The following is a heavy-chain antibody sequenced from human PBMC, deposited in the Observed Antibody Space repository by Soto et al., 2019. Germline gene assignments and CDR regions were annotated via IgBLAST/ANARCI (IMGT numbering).Heavy chain of an antibody. CDR2: MSPNSGAT. D-gene: IGHD1-1*01. CDR3: ARGVDAGLDV. Sequence: QVQLVQSGAEVTKPGASVKVSCKASGYTFTSYDINWVRQATGQGLEWMGWMSPNSGATGYAQKFQGRVTMTRDTSISTDYMELSNLRSEDTAIYYCARGVDAGLDVWGQGTTVTVSS. CDR1: GYTFTSYD. J-gene: IGHJ6*02. V-gene: IGHV1-8*01.